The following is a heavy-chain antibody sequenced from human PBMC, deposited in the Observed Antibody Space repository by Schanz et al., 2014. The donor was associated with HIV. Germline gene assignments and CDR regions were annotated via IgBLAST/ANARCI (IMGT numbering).Heavy chain of an antibody. Sequence: QVQLVQSGAEVKKPGASVKVSCKSSGYTFTNYYMHWVRQAPGQGLEWMGIINPSGGSTTYAQKFQGRVTMTRDTSTRTVHMELSSLRSEDTAVYYCANSGYCTSGICYTRGNGMDVWGQGTTVTVSS. CDR2: INPSGGST. D-gene: IGHD2-8*01. CDR3: ANSGYCTSGICYTRGNGMDV. J-gene: IGHJ6*02. CDR1: GYTFTNYY. V-gene: IGHV1-46*01.